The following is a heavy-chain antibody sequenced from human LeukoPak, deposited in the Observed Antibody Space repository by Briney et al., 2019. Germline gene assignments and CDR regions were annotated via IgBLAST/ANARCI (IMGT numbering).Heavy chain of an antibody. Sequence: ASVKVSCKASGYTFTGYYMHWVRQAPGQGLEWMGWINPNSGGTNYAQKFQGRVTMTRDTSIGTAYMELSRLRSDDTAVYYCARFSGGSSIKYVWGQGTLVTVSS. CDR3: ARFSGGSSIKYV. J-gene: IGHJ4*02. CDR1: GYTFTGYY. V-gene: IGHV1-2*02. CDR2: INPNSGGT. D-gene: IGHD2-15*01.